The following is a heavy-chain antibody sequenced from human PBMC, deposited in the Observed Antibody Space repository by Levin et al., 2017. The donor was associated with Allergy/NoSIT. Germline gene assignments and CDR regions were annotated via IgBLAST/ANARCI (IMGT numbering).Heavy chain of an antibody. CDR2: IYHSGST. V-gene: IGHV4-38-2*02. J-gene: IGHJ2*01. CDR3: ARVEPCSRPTCYTGWFFDL. Sequence: SQTLSLTCTVSAYSISSDFYWGWVRHPPGKGLEWIGTIYHSGSTYYNPSLKSRVTVSVDTSKNQFSLKLTSVTASNTAVYYCARVEPCSRPTCYTGWFFDLWGRGTLVTVSS. CDR1: AYSISSDFY. D-gene: IGHD2-2*02.